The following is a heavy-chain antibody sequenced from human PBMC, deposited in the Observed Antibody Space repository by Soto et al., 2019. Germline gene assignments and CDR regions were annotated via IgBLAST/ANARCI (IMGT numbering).Heavy chain of an antibody. CDR3: AKDTGNYYYCGMDV. Sequence: QVQLVESGGGVVQPGRSLRLSCAASGFTFSSYGMHWVRQAPGKGLEWVAVISYDGSNKYYADSVKGRFTISRDNSKNTLYLQMNSLRAEDTAVYYCAKDTGNYYYCGMDVWGQGTTVTVSS. D-gene: IGHD4-4*01. CDR1: GFTFSSYG. J-gene: IGHJ6*02. V-gene: IGHV3-30*18. CDR2: ISYDGSNK.